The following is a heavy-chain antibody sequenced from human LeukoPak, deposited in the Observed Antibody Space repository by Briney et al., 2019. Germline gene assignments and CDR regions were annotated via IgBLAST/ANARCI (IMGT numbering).Heavy chain of an antibody. D-gene: IGHD1-26*01. CDR2: IRYDGSNE. CDR1: GFTFSSYG. J-gene: IGHJ4*02. V-gene: IGHV3-30*02. CDR3: TRELVNSGSPANFDY. Sequence: GGSLRLSCAASGFTFSSYGIHWVRQAPGKGLEWVAFIRYDGSNEYFADSVKGRFTISRDNSKNTLYLQMNSLKTEDTAVYYCTRELVNSGSPANFDYWGQGTLVTVSS.